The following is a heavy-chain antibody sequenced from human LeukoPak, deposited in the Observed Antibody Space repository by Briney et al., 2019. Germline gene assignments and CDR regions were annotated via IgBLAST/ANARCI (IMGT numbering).Heavy chain of an antibody. J-gene: IGHJ4*02. V-gene: IGHV4-59*01. D-gene: IGHD2-8*02. CDR1: GGSISSYY. CDR3: ARHYCTGDKCYYFDY. Sequence: PAETLSLTCTVSGGSISSYYWSWIRQPPGKGLEWMGFVYSSGSTNYNPSLKSRVTLSVDTSKNQFSLKLNSVTAADTAVYYCARHYCTGDKCYYFDYWGQGTLVTVSS. CDR2: VYSSGST.